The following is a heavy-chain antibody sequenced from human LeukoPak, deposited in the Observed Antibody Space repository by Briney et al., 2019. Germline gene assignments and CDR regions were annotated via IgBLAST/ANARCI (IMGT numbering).Heavy chain of an antibody. CDR1: GGSISSGDYY. J-gene: IGHJ3*02. Sequence: SETLSLTCTVSGGSISSGDYYWSWIRQPPGKGLEWIGYIYYSGSTNYNPSLKSRVTISVDTSKNQFSLKLSSVTAADTAVYYCARVYQPGDLRYGSGFRDAFDIWGQGTMVTVSS. CDR3: ARVYQPGDLRYGSGFRDAFDI. V-gene: IGHV4-61*08. D-gene: IGHD3-10*01. CDR2: IYYSGST.